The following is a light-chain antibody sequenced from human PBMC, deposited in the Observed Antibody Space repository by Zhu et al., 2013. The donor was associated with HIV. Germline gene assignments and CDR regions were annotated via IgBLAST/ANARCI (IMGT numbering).Light chain of an antibody. CDR1: QNIRNF. Sequence: EIVMTQSPVILSVSPGERATLSCRASQNIRNFLAWFQQKPGQAPRLLIYGASTRATGVPDRFSASGFGTEFTLSISRLQSEDFATYYCQQYDDWPPYSFGQGTKLDIK. CDR3: QQYDDWPPYS. J-gene: IGKJ2*03. V-gene: IGKV3-15*01. CDR2: GAS.